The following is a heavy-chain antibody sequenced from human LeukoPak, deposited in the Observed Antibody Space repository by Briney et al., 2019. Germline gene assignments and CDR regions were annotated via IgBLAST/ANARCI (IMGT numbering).Heavy chain of an antibody. V-gene: IGHV4-4*07. CDR2: IYTSGST. Sequence: SETLSLTCTVSGGSFSSYYWSWIRQPAGKGLEWIGRIYTSGSTNYNPSLKSRVTMSVDTSKNQFSLKLSSVTAADTAVYYCARDGDIVVVTATGHDAFDIWGQGTMVTVSS. CDR3: ARDGDIVVVTATGHDAFDI. J-gene: IGHJ3*02. D-gene: IGHD2-21*02. CDR1: GGSFSSYY.